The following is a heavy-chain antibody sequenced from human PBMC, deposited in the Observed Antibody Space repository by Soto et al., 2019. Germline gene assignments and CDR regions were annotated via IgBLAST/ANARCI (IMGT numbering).Heavy chain of an antibody. D-gene: IGHD3-16*01. J-gene: IGHJ4*02. CDR2: ISYDGSNK. V-gene: IGHV3-30-3*01. Sequence: RGSFRLSCGASGFTFSSFAMTWVRQAPGKGLEWVAVISYDGSNKYYADSVKGRFTISRDNSKNTLYLQMNSLRAEDTAVYYCARAYEGDYFDYWGQGT. CDR3: ARAYEGDYFDY. CDR1: GFTFSSFA.